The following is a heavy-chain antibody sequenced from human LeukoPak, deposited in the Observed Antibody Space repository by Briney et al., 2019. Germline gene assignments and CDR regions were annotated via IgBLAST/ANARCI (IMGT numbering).Heavy chain of an antibody. CDR1: RYTFTRCV. CDR3: ARVLWFGEFIDY. J-gene: IGHJ4*02. Sequence: ALVKEAWRASRYTFTRCVIIWVRQVTGQRLEWMGWISAYNGNTNYAQKLQGRVTMTTDTSTSTAYMELRSLRSDDTAVYYCARVLWFGEFIDYWGQGTLVTVSS. CDR2: ISAYNGNT. D-gene: IGHD3-10*01. V-gene: IGHV1-18*01.